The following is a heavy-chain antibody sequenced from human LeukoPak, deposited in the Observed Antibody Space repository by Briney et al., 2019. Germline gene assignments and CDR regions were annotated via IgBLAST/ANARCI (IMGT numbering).Heavy chain of an antibody. CDR1: GGSINSGDY. J-gene: IGHJ6*03. D-gene: IGHD5-18*01. CDR3: AREGRYRYGYNEYHLYMDI. V-gene: IGHV4-39*07. Sequence: SETLSLTCTVSGGSINSGDYWVWIRQPPGKGLEWIGSIYYSGSTSYNPSLKSRVTISLDMSKNQFSLKLTSVTAAETAVYYCAREGRYRYGYNEYHLYMDIWGKGTTVTVSS. CDR2: IYYSGST.